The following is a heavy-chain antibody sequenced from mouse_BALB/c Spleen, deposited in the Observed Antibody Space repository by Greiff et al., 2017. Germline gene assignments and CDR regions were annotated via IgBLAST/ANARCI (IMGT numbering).Heavy chain of an antibody. D-gene: IGHD2-14*01. CDR3: ARGVRRGDYAMDY. CDR2: ISTYYGDA. J-gene: IGHJ4*01. Sequence: VQVVESGAELVRPGVSVKISCKGSGYTFTDYAMHWVKQSHAKSLEWIGVISTYYGDASYNQKFKGKATMTVDKSSSTAYMELARLTSEDSAIYYCARGVRRGDYAMDYWGQGTSVTVSS. CDR1: GYTFTDYA. V-gene: IGHV1S137*01.